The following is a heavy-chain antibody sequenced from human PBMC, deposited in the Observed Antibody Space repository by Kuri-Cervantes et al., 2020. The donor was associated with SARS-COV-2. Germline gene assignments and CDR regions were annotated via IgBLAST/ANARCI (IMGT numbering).Heavy chain of an antibody. CDR2: ISSSSSYT. D-gene: IGHD3-22*01. Sequence: GESLKISCAASGFTFSSYSMNWIRQAPGKGLEWVSYISSSSSYTNYADSVKGRFTISRDNAKNSLYLQMNSLRAEDTAVYYCARRGILYYDSSGFAFDIWGQGTMVTVSS. CDR3: ARRGILYYDSSGFAFDI. CDR1: GFTFSSYS. J-gene: IGHJ3*02. V-gene: IGHV3-21*05.